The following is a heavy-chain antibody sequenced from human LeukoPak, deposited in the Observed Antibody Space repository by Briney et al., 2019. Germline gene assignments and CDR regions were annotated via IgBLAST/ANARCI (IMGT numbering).Heavy chain of an antibody. V-gene: IGHV3-23*01. CDR3: EGTVEVRGVKGES. CDR1: GFSFSTYA. D-gene: IGHD3-10*01. CDR2: ISNTGANT. Sequence: PGGALRLSCAASGFSFSTYALYWVRQAPGKGLEWVSRISNTGANTYYADSVKGRFTISRDNSKNTLYLQMNSLRAEDTAVYYCEGTVEVRGVKGESWGQGTLVTVSS. J-gene: IGHJ5*02.